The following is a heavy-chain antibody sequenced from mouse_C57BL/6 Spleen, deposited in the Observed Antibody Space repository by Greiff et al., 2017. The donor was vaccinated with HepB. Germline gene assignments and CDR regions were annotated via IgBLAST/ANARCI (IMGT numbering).Heavy chain of an antibody. D-gene: IGHD1-1*01. CDR1: GYSFTGYY. Sequence: EVQVVESGPELVKPGASVKISCKASGYSFTGYYMHWVTQSHGNILDWIGYIYPYNGVSSYNQKFKGKATLTVDKSSSTAYMELRSLTSEDSAVYYCAIPYYYGSSSFAYWGQGTLVTVSA. J-gene: IGHJ3*01. CDR3: AIPYYYGSSSFAY. CDR2: IYPYNGVS. V-gene: IGHV1-31*01.